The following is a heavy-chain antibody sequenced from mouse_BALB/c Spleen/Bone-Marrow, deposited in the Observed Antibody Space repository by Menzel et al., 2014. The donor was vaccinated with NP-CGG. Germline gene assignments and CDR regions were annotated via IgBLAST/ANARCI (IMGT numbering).Heavy chain of an antibody. D-gene: IGHD2-14*01. Sequence: EVQLQQSGPELVKPGASVKMSCKASGYTFTSYVMLWVKQKPGQGLEWIGYINPYNDGTKYNEKFKGMATLTSDRSSSTAYMELSSLTSEDSAVYYCAKGGNYRYDFDYWGQGTTLTVSS. CDR3: AKGGNYRYDFDY. V-gene: IGHV1-14*01. J-gene: IGHJ2*01. CDR1: GYTFTSYV. CDR2: INPYNDGT.